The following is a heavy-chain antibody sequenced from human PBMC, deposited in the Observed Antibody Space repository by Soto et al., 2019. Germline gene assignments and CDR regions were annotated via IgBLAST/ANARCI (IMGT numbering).Heavy chain of an antibody. J-gene: IGHJ6*03. CDR1: GFTFSSYA. V-gene: IGHV3-64*01. Sequence: GGSLRLSCAASGFTFSSYAMHWVRQAPGKGLEYVSAISSNGGSTYYANSVKGRFTISRDNSKNTLYLQMGSLRAEDMAVYYCARNPTRIPKYYDFWSGTRGYMDVWGKGTTVTVSS. CDR2: ISSNGGST. CDR3: ARNPTRIPKYYDFWSGTRGYMDV. D-gene: IGHD3-3*01.